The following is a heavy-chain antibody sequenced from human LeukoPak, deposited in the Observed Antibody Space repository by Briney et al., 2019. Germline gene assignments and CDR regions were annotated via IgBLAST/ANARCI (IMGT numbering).Heavy chain of an antibody. V-gene: IGHV3-30*03. CDR2: ISYDGSNK. J-gene: IGHJ4*02. D-gene: IGHD6-25*01. CDR1: GFTFSSYG. Sequence: GGSLRLSCAASGFTFSSYGMHWVRQAPGKGLEWVAVISYDGSNKYYADSVKGRFTISRDNSKNTLYLQMNSLRAEDTAVYYCARDRHVAAAGYYFDYWGQGTLVTVSS. CDR3: ARDRHVAAAGYYFDY.